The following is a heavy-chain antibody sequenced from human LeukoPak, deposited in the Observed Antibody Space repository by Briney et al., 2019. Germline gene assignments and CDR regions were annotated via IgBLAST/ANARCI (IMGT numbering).Heavy chain of an antibody. D-gene: IGHD3-10*01. CDR2: IYYTGST. J-gene: IGHJ5*02. V-gene: IGHV4-59*01. CDR1: GGSMYSYY. Sequence: SETLSLTCTDSGGSMYSYYWSWIRQPPGKGLEWIGNIYYTGSTKYNPSLKSRLTISVDMSKNQFSLKLRSVTAADTAIYYCARGDFGEFGFGWFDPWGQGTLVPVSS. CDR3: ARGDFGEFGFGWFDP.